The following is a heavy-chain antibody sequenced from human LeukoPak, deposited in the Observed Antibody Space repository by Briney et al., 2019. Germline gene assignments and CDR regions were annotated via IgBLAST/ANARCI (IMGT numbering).Heavy chain of an antibody. CDR3: AREGSETWYYYDSSGYYSFDY. V-gene: IGHV1-18*01. Sequence: ASVKVSCKASGYTFTSYGISWVRQAPGQGLEWMGWISAYNGNTNYAQKLQGRVTMTTDTSTSTAYMGLRSLRSDDTAVYYCAREGSETWYYYDSSGYYSFDYWGQGTLVTVSS. D-gene: IGHD3-22*01. CDR1: GYTFTSYG. J-gene: IGHJ4*02. CDR2: ISAYNGNT.